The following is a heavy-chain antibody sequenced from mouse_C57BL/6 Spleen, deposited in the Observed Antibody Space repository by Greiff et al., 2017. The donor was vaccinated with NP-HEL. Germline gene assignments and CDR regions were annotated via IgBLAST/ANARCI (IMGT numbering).Heavy chain of an antibody. J-gene: IGHJ1*03. CDR3: ASRRGPIYFDV. V-gene: IGHV1-85*01. D-gene: IGHD6-5*01. CDR1: GYTFTSYD. Sequence: VQLQQSGPELVKPGASVKLSCKASGYTFTSYDINWVKQRPGQGLEWIGWIYPRDGSTKSNETFKGKATLTVDTSSSTAYMELHSLTSEDSAVYFCASRRGPIYFDVWGTGTTVTVSS. CDR2: IYPRDGST.